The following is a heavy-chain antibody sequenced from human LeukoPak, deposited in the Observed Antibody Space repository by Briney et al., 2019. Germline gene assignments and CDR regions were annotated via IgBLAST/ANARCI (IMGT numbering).Heavy chain of an antibody. D-gene: IGHD3-3*01. CDR2: IYYSGST. CDR3: ARGYTYYDFWRGFDP. J-gene: IGHJ5*02. CDR1: GGSISSYY. V-gene: IGHV4-59*01. Sequence: SETLSLTCTVSGGSISSYYWSWIRQPPGKGLEWIGYIYYSGSTNYNPSLKSRVTISVDTSKNQFSLKLSSVTAADTAVYYCARGYTYYDFWRGFDPWGQGTLVTVSS.